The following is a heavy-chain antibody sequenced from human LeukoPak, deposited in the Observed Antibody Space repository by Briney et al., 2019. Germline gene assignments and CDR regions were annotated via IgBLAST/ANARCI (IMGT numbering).Heavy chain of an antibody. CDR2: IYHSGST. V-gene: IGHV4-38-2*01. D-gene: IGHD1-26*01. CDR1: GYSISSGYY. Sequence: SETLSLTCAVSGYSISSGYYWGWIRQPPGKGLEWIGSIYHSGSTYSNPSLKSRVTISVDTSKHQFSLKLSSVTAADTAVYYCARASGLGGSSSGAWGAIFAYSGQGTLVTVSA. J-gene: IGHJ4*02. CDR3: ARASGLGGSSSGAWGAIFAY.